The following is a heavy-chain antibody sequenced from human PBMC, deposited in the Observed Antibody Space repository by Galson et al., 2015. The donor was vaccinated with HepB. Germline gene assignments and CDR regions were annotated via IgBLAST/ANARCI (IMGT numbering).Heavy chain of an antibody. CDR2: ISGTGGST. V-gene: IGHV3-23*01. Sequence: SLRLSCAASGFPFSSFAMSWVRQAPGTGLEWVSGISGTGGSTYYADSAKGRFTISRDNSKNTLYLQMNSLRAEDTALYYCAKDRRYSSSSGFFDFWGQGTLVTVSS. CDR1: GFPFSSFA. D-gene: IGHD6-6*01. J-gene: IGHJ4*02. CDR3: AKDRRYSSSSGFFDF.